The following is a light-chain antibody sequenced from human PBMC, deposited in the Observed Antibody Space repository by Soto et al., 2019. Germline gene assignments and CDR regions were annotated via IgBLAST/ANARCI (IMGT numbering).Light chain of an antibody. J-gene: IGKJ4*01. V-gene: IGKV1-39*01. CDR3: QQSYNTPPLT. CDR1: QRMSNY. Sequence: DIQMTQSPSSLSASVGDRVTITCRASQRMSNYLHWYQVKPGKAPRLLIYAASNVQSGVPSRFSGSGSGTDFTLTIISLQPEEFAAYYCQQSYNTPPLTFGGGTKVEIK. CDR2: AAS.